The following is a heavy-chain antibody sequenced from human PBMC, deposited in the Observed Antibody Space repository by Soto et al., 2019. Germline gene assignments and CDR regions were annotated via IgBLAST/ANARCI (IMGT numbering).Heavy chain of an antibody. J-gene: IGHJ6*04. Sequence: GGSLRLSCAASGFTFSSYGMHWVRQAPGKGLEWVAVIWYDGSNKYYADSVKGRFTISRDNSKNTLYLQMNSLRAEDTAVYYCARDPGYCSGGSCYAVDVWGKGTTVTVSS. V-gene: IGHV3-33*01. D-gene: IGHD2-15*01. CDR1: GFTFSSYG. CDR3: ARDPGYCSGGSCYAVDV. CDR2: IWYDGSNK.